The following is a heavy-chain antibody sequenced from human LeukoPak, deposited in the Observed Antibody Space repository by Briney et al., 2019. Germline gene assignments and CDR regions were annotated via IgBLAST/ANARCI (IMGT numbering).Heavy chain of an antibody. CDR2: IYYSGST. CDR1: GGSISSYY. D-gene: IGHD3-3*01. V-gene: IGHV4-59*01. CDR3: ARALITTHWYFDL. Sequence: SETLSLTCTVSGGSISSYYWSWIRRPPGKGLEWIGYIYYSGSTNYNPSLKSRVTISVDTSKNQFSLKLSSVTAADTAVYYCARALITTHWYFDLWGRGTLVTVSS. J-gene: IGHJ2*01.